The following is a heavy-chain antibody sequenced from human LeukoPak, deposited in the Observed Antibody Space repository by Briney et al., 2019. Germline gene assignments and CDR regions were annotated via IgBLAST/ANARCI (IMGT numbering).Heavy chain of an antibody. CDR3: AREASGSSGWSDYFDY. Sequence: SETLSLTCTVSGGSISSYYWSWIRHPPGKELEWIGYMFHTGFTNYNPSLKSRVTISVDTSNNQFSLKLTSVTAADTAVYYCAREASGSSGWSDYFDYWGRGTLVTVSS. V-gene: IGHV4-59*01. CDR1: GGSISSYY. D-gene: IGHD6-19*01. J-gene: IGHJ4*02. CDR2: MFHTGFT.